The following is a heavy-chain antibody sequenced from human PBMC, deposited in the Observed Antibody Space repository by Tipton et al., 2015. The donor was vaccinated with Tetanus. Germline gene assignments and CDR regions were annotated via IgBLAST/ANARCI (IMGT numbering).Heavy chain of an antibody. V-gene: IGHV4-61*01. J-gene: IGHJ3*02. CDR2: IYYSGST. Sequence: LRLSCTVSGGSVSSGSYYWSWIRQPPGKGLEWIGYIYYSGSTNYNPSLKSRVTISVDTSKNQFSLKLSSVTAADTAVYYCARDGSNLYCAGDCYSDACDIWGQGTLVTVSS. D-gene: IGHD2-21*02. CDR1: GGSVSSGSYY. CDR3: ARDGSNLYCAGDCYSDACDI.